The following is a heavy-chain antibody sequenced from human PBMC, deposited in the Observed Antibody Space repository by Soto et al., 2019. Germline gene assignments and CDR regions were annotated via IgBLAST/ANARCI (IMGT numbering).Heavy chain of an antibody. Sequence: QVPLVQSGAEVKKPGSSVTVSCKASGGTFSSYAIHWVRQAPGQGLEWMGGIIPMYGPAKYAQRFQGRVTMTADESTPTVYLVLTSLTSQDTAVYYCARVTSMVRGVIDNWFDPWGHGTLVTVSS. CDR3: ARVTSMVRGVIDNWFDP. J-gene: IGHJ5*02. CDR2: IIPMYGPA. D-gene: IGHD3-10*01. CDR1: GGTFSSYA. V-gene: IGHV1-69*01.